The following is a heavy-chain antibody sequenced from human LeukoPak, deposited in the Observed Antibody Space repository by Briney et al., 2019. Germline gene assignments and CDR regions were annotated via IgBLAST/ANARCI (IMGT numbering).Heavy chain of an antibody. D-gene: IGHD3-22*01. Sequence: PGGSLRLSCAASGFSFSDFGMHWIRQAPGKGLEWVTLIRSDGSSTYYADSVKGRFTISRDTSKNTLYLQMNSLRVEDTAVYYCAKDGGSITMIGGDFDYWGQGTLVTVSS. CDR2: IRSDGSST. CDR1: GFSFSDFG. J-gene: IGHJ4*02. CDR3: AKDGGSITMIGGDFDY. V-gene: IGHV3-30*02.